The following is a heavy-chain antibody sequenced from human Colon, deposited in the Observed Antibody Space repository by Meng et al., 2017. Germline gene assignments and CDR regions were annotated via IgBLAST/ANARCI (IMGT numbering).Heavy chain of an antibody. CDR2: VSHTGST. J-gene: IGHJ4*02. D-gene: IGHD1-26*01. CDR3: ARGSGTLRHFDY. Sequence: QGQLQESGPGLVKPSQTLSLTCTVSGGSISNGFFFWSWIRQHPLKGLEWIGSVSHTGSTSYNPSIQSLVTISRDTPKNQFSLNLTSVTAADTAVYFCARGSGTLRHFDYWGQGTLVTVPS. CDR1: GGSISNGFFF. V-gene: IGHV4-31*01.